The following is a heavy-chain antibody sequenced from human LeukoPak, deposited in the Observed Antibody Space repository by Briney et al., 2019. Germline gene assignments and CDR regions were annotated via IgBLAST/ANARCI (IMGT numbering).Heavy chain of an antibody. J-gene: IGHJ4*02. CDR3: ARAASRYSYGYKKLDY. D-gene: IGHD5-18*01. CDR2: IYTSGST. CDR1: GGSIINYY. Sequence: SETLSLTCTVSGGSIINYYWSWIRQPAGKGLEWIGRIYTSGSTNYNPSLKSRVTMSVDTSKNQFSLKLSSVTAADTAVYYCARAASRYSYGYKKLDYWGQGTLVTVSS. V-gene: IGHV4-4*07.